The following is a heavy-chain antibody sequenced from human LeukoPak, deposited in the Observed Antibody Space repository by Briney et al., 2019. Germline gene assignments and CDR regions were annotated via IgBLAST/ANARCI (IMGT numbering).Heavy chain of an antibody. V-gene: IGHV1-69*13. CDR1: GYTLTELS. D-gene: IGHD5-18*01. J-gene: IGHJ6*02. CDR3: ATPSRGYSYGYVGGYYYYGMDV. CDR2: IIPIFGTA. Sequence: SVKVSCKVSGYTLTELSMHWVRQAPGQGLEWMGGIIPIFGTANYAQKFQGRVTITADESTSTAYMELSSLRSEDTAVYYCATPSRGYSYGYVGGYYYYGMDVWGQGTTVTVSS.